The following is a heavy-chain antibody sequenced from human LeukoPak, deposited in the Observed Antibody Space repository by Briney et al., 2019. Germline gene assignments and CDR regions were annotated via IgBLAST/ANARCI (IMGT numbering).Heavy chain of an antibody. D-gene: IGHD3-10*01. V-gene: IGHV3-20*04. CDR2: INWNGRRT. Sequence: GGSLRLSCAASGFTFDDYGMSWVRQAPGKGLEWVSGINWNGRRTAYADSVKGRFTISRENAKNSLYLQMNSLRAEDTALYYCARVYGSGSYFDYWGQGTLVTVSS. J-gene: IGHJ4*02. CDR3: ARVYGSGSYFDY. CDR1: GFTFDDYG.